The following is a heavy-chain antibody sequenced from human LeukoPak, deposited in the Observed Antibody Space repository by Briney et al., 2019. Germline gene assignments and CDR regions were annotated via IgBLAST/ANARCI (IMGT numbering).Heavy chain of an antibody. CDR1: RFTFSNHV. CDR2: ISPTGDAT. Sequence: PGGSLRLSCSASRFTFSNHVMHWVRQAPGKGLEYVSFISPTGDATTHADSVKDRFTISRDNSKNTLYLQMSNLRPEDTAVYYCVKDLGERFTFDYWGQGTLVTVSS. CDR3: VKDLGERFTFDY. J-gene: IGHJ4*02. D-gene: IGHD2-21*01. V-gene: IGHV3-64D*09.